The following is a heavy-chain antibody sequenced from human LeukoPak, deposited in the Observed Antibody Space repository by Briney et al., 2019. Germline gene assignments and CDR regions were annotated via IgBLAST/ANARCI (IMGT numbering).Heavy chain of an antibody. CDR2: IKSKTDGGTT. D-gene: IGHD3-9*01. J-gene: IGHJ4*02. Sequence: PGGSLRLSCAASGFTFSNAWMSWVRQAPGKGLEWVGRIKSKTDGGTTDYAAPVKGRFTISRDHSKNTLYLQMNGLKTEDTAVYYCTTVVSLRYFDWSPHYFDYWGQGALVTVSS. CDR1: GFTFSNAW. CDR3: TTVVSLRYFDWSPHYFDY. V-gene: IGHV3-15*01.